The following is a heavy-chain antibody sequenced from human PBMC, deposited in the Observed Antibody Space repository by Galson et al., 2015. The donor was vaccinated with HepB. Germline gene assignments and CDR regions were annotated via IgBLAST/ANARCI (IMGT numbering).Heavy chain of an antibody. D-gene: IGHD6-19*01. CDR2: ISSSSSYI. J-gene: IGHJ4*02. CDR3: ARGGYSSGWMGLMGYYFDY. CDR1: GFTFSSYS. V-gene: IGHV3-21*01. Sequence: LRLSCAASGFTFSSYSMNWVRQAPGKGLEWVSSISSSSSYIYYADSVKGRFTISRDNAKNSLYLQMNSLRAEDTAVYYCARGGYSSGWMGLMGYYFDYWGQGTLVTVSS.